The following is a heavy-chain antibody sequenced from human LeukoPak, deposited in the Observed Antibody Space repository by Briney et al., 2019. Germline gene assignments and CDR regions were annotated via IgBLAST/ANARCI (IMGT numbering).Heavy chain of an antibody. D-gene: IGHD4-23*01. V-gene: IGHV4-34*01. CDR3: ARDPTTVVTTPYYFDF. Sequence: SETLSLTCAVHGGSFSGYHWNWIRQSPGKGLEWIGEINDRGHTNYNPSLESRVTISVDTSKKQFSLKLSSVAAADTAVYYCARDPTTVVTTPYYFDFWGQGTLVTVSS. J-gene: IGHJ4*02. CDR2: INDRGHT. CDR1: GGSFSGYH.